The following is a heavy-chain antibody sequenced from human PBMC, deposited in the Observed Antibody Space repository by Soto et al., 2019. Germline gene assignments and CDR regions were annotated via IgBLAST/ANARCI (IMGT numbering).Heavy chain of an antibody. CDR3: AKEGNRVRDPDY. D-gene: IGHD3-10*01. CDR1: GFTFSNFV. CDR2: ISGTGVST. V-gene: IGHV3-23*01. Sequence: EVQLLESGGGLVQPGGSLRLSCAASGFTFSNFVLSWVRQAPGKGLEWVSAISGTGVSTYYADSVKGRFTISRDNSKNTMYVQMNSLRVEDTAVYCCAKEGNRVRDPDYWGQGTLVTVSS. J-gene: IGHJ4*02.